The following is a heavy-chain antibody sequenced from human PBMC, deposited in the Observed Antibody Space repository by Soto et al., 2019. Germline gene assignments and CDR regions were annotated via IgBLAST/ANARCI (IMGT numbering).Heavy chain of an antibody. CDR1: GFTFSSYA. CDR3: ARDWQDEYCYFDL. Sequence: QVHLVESGGGVVQPGRSLRLSCAASGFTFSSYAMHWVRQAPGKGLEWVTVISDDGGKKYYADSVKGRFTISRDNSKNTLYLQRNNLSPEDTAVYYCARDWQDEYCYFDLWGRGTLVIVSS. J-gene: IGHJ2*01. CDR2: ISDDGGKK. V-gene: IGHV3-30-3*01.